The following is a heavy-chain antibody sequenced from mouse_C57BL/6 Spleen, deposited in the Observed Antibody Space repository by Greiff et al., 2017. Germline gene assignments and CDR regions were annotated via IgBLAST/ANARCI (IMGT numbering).Heavy chain of an antibody. D-gene: IGHD1-1*01. V-gene: IGHV1-55*01. CDR3: ARTYYYGSRRGYFDV. CDR1: GYTFTSYW. Sequence: QVQLQQPGAELVKPGASVKMSCKASGYTFTSYWITWVKQRPGQGLEWIGDIYPGSGSTNYNEKFKSKATLTVDTSSSTAYMQLSSLTSEDSAVYYGARTYYYGSRRGYFDVWGTGTTVTVSS. J-gene: IGHJ1*03. CDR2: IYPGSGST.